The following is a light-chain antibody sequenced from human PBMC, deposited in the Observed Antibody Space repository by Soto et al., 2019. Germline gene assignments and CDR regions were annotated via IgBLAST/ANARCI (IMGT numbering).Light chain of an antibody. V-gene: IGLV2-14*01. CDR1: GSDVGSYKY. CDR3: QSYDSNSDYV. CDR2: EVS. J-gene: IGLJ1*01. Sequence: QSALTQPASVSGSLGQSITISCTGTGSDVGSYKYVSWYQQHPGKAPKLIIFEVSNRPSGVSDRFSGSKSGNTASLTISGLQAEDEADYYCQSYDSNSDYVFGTGTKVTVL.